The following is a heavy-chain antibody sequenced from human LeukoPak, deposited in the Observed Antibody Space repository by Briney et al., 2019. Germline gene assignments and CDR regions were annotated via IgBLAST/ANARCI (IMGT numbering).Heavy chain of an antibody. CDR1: RFTFSSYS. D-gene: IGHD6-6*01. V-gene: IGHV3-21*01. Sequence: GGSLRLSCAASRFTFSSYSMNWVRQAPGKGLEWVSSIRSSSSYIYYADSVKGRFTISRDNAKNSLYLQMNSLRAEDTAVYYCVRDQGGSSSHWGQGTLVTVSS. J-gene: IGHJ4*02. CDR3: VRDQGGSSSH. CDR2: IRSSSSYI.